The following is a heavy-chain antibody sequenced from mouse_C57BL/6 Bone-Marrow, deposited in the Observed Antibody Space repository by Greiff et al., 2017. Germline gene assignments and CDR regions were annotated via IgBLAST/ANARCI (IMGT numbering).Heavy chain of an antibody. CDR3: ARSPLDSSGYTWFAY. V-gene: IGHV1-7*01. Sequence: VQLQQSGAELAKPGASVKLSCKASGYTFTSYWMHWVKQRPGQGLEWIGYINPSSGYTKYNQKFKDKATLTADKSSSTAYMQLSSLTYEDSAVYYCARSPLDSSGYTWFAYWGQGTLVTVSA. D-gene: IGHD3-2*02. CDR2: INPSSGYT. J-gene: IGHJ3*01. CDR1: GYTFTSYW.